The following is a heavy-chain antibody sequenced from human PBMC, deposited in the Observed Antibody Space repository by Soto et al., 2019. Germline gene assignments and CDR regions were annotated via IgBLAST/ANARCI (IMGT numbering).Heavy chain of an antibody. CDR1: GFTFRSYA. J-gene: IGHJ6*02. V-gene: IGHV3-23*01. CDR3: EKDHVPDRSSLSDQYHYGMDV. Sequence: GGSLRLSCAASGFTFRSYAMNWVRQAPGKGLEWVSRISKNGGSTNSADSVKGRFTISRDNSKNTVYLQMNSLRAEDTAVYYCEKDHVPDRSSLSDQYHYGMDVWGQGTTVIVSS. CDR2: ISKNGGST. D-gene: IGHD2-2*01.